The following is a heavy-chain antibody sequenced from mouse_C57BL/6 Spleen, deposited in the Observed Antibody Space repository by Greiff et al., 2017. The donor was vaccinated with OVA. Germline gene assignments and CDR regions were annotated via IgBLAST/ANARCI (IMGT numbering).Heavy chain of an antibody. CDR1: GYTFTDYE. Sequence: QVQLQQSGAELVRPGASVTLSCKASGYTFTDYEMHWVKQTPVHGLEWIGAIDPETGGTAYNQKFKGKAILTADKSSSTAYMELRSLTSEDSAVYYCTRRQLRFPAWFAYWGQGTLVTVSA. J-gene: IGHJ3*01. CDR3: TRRQLRFPAWFAY. D-gene: IGHD3-2*02. V-gene: IGHV1-15*01. CDR2: IDPETGGT.